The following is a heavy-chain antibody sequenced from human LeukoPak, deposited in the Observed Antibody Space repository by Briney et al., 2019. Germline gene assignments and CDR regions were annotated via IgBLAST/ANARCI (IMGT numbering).Heavy chain of an antibody. CDR2: IYYSGST. D-gene: IGHD6-13*01. Sequence: SETPSLTCTVSGGSISSYYWSWIRQPPGKGLEWIGYIYYSGSTDYNPSLKSRVTISVDTSKNQFSLKLSSVSAADTAVYYCASFIAAAGTFWFDPWGQGTLVTVSS. CDR3: ASFIAAAGTFWFDP. CDR1: GGSISSYY. V-gene: IGHV4-59*12. J-gene: IGHJ5*02.